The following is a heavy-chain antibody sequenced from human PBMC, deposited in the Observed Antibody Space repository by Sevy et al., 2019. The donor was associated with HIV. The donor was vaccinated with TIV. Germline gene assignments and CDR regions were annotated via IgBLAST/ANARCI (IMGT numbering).Heavy chain of an antibody. Sequence: GGSLRLSCTASGFAFTNYYAMHWVHQAPGKGLEWVALISYDGSDKFYADSVKGRFTITRDNFKNTLYLQMNGLTTEDTAVYYCARPRANYVDHYFFYAMDVSGQGTTVTVSS. CDR2: ISYDGSDK. CDR3: ARPRANYVDHYFFYAMDV. CDR1: GFAFTNYYA. J-gene: IGHJ6*02. D-gene: IGHD4-17*01. V-gene: IGHV3-30-3*01.